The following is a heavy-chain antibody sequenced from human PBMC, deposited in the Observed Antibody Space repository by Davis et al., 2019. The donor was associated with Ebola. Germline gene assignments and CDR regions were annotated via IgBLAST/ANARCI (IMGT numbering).Heavy chain of an antibody. CDR2: IYPHDSDA. Sequence: GESLKISCKGSGYSFSNYWVVWVRQRPGQGLEYMGIIYPHDSDARYSPSFQGHVTFSADKSTNTAYLQWGNLRASDTAMYYCARHFTPRGYSGYGVWGQGTLVTVSS. J-gene: IGHJ4*02. CDR1: GYSFSNYW. V-gene: IGHV5-51*01. CDR3: ARHFTPRGYSGYGV. D-gene: IGHD5-12*01.